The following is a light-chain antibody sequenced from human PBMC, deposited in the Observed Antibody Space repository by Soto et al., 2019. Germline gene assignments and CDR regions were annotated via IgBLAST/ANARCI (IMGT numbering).Light chain of an antibody. Sequence: IVLTHSPSTLSFSPEERATLSCMASQSVSSYLAWYQQKPGQAPRLLIYDASNRATGIPARFSGSGSGTDFTLTISSLEPEDFAAYYCQQRSNWPITSGQGTRLAIK. CDR1: QSVSSY. J-gene: IGKJ5*01. CDR2: DAS. V-gene: IGKV3-11*01. CDR3: QQRSNWPIT.